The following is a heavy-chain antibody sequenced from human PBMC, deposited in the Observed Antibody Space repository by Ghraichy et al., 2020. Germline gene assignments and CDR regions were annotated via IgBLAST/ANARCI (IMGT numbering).Heavy chain of an antibody. CDR2: ISSSSSYI. J-gene: IGHJ2*01. V-gene: IGHV3-21*01. CDR1: GFTFSSYS. D-gene: IGHD6-6*01. CDR3: ARDSSSFYWYFDL. Sequence: GGSLRLSCAASGFTFSSYSMNWVRQAPGKGLEWVSSISSSSSYIYYADSVKGRFTISRDNAKNSLYLQMNSLRAEDTAVYCCARDSSSFYWYFDLWGRGTLVTVSS.